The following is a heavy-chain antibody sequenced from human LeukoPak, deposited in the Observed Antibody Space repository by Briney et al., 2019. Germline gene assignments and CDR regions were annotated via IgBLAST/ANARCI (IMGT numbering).Heavy chain of an antibody. CDR1: GYTFTSYD. CDR3: ARDRSDIVVVVAATDGMDV. V-gene: IGHV1-8*01. CDR2: MNPNSGNT. J-gene: IGHJ6*02. D-gene: IGHD2-15*01. Sequence: PRASVKVSCKASGYTFTSYDINWVRQAPGQGLEWMGWMNPNSGNTGYAQKFQGRVTMTTDTSTSTAYMELRSLRSDDTAVYYCARDRSDIVVVVAATDGMDVWGQGTTVTVSS.